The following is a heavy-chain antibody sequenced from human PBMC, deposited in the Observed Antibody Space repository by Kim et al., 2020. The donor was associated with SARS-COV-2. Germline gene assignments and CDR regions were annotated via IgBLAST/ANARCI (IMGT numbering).Heavy chain of an antibody. J-gene: IGHJ4*02. Sequence: GGTMDYADSVKGRFTMSKDTSKNLFYLQMHALRAEDTALYYCARGGIGDWCQGTLVTVSS. CDR3: ARGGIGD. CDR2: GGTM. V-gene: IGHV3-53*01. D-gene: IGHD3-16*01.